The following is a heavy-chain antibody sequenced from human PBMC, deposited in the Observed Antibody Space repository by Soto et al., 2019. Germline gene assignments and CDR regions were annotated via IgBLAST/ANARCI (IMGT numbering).Heavy chain of an antibody. CDR2: IRSKAYGGTT. CDR1: VVTFGDYA. CDR3: TRALRDISGPPDY. D-gene: IGHD2-15*01. J-gene: IGHJ4*02. Sequence: GGSLRLSCTPSVVTFGDYAMSCFRQAPGKGLEWVGFIRSKAYGGTTEYAASVKGRFTISRDDSKSIAYLQMNSLKTEDTAVYYCTRALRDISGPPDYWGQGTLVTVSS. V-gene: IGHV3-49*03.